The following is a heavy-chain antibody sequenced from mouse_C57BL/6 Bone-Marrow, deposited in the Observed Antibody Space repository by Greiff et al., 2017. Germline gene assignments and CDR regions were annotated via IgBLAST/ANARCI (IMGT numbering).Heavy chain of an antibody. CDR3: ARVRYDCSRFAY. V-gene: IGHV5-6*02. D-gene: IGHD2-4*01. CDR1: GFTFSSYG. Sequence: DVKLVESGGDLVKPGGSLKLSCAASGFTFSSYGMSWVRQTPDKRLEWVANISSGGSYTYYPDSVKGRFTISRDNAKNTLSLQMSSRKSEDTAMDYYARVRYDCSRFAYWGQGTRVTVSA. J-gene: IGHJ3*01. CDR2: ISSGGSYT.